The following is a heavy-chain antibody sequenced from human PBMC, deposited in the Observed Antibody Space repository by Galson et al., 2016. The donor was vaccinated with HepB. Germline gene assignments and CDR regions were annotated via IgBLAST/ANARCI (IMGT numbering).Heavy chain of an antibody. D-gene: IGHD6-13*01. Sequence: SLRLSCAASGFTFSSYWMQWVRQAPGRGLEWVSYINHISSHIYYAAAVRGRFTVSRDNAKNSLFLEMNSLTAEDTALYFCARDQSAAARNGGMDVWGAGTMVTVSS. CDR1: GFTFSSYW. CDR2: INHISSHI. V-gene: IGHV3-21*01. J-gene: IGHJ6*04. CDR3: ARDQSAAARNGGMDV.